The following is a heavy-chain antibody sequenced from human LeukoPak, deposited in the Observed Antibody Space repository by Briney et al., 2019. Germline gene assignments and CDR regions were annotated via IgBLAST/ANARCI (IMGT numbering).Heavy chain of an antibody. CDR2: IYYSGST. CDR1: GGSISSSSYY. V-gene: IGHV4-39*07. D-gene: IGHD5-24*01. Sequence: SETLSLTCTVSGGSISSSSYYWGWIRQPPGKGLEWIGSIYYSGSTNYNPSLKSRVTISVDTSKNQFSLKLSSVTAADTAVYYCARGKVATTRIYYFAYWGQGTLVTVSS. J-gene: IGHJ4*02. CDR3: ARGKVATTRIYYFAY.